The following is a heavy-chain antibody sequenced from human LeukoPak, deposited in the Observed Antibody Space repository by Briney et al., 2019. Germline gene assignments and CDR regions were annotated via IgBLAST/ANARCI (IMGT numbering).Heavy chain of an antibody. CDR3: AREGSEDPYYYDSSGRAAFDI. V-gene: IGHV3-20*04. CDR1: GFTFSSYA. J-gene: IGHJ3*02. D-gene: IGHD3-22*01. Sequence: GGSLRLSCAASGFTFSSYAMSWVRQAPGKGLEWVSGINWNGGSTGYADSVKGRFTISRDNAKNSLYLQMNSLRAEDTALYCCAREGSEDPYYYDSSGRAAFDIWGQGTMVTVSS. CDR2: INWNGGST.